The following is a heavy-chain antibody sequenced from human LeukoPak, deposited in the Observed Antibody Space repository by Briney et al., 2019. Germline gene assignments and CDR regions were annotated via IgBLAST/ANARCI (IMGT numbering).Heavy chain of an antibody. CDR2: IYHSGST. D-gene: IGHD6-19*01. CDR1: GGSISSGGYS. CDR3: ARASYSSGWSLFDY. V-gene: IGHV4-30-2*01. J-gene: IGHJ4*02. Sequence: SQTLSLTCAVSGGSISSGGYSWSWIRQPPGKGLEWIGYIYHSGSTYYSPSLKSRVTISVDTSKNQFSLKLSSVTAADTAVYYCARASYSSGWSLFDYWGQGTLVTVSS.